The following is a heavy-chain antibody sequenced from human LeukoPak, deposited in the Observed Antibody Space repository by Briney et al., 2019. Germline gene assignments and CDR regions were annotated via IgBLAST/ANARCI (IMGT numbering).Heavy chain of an antibody. CDR2: INPRGST. D-gene: IGHD2-15*01. CDR3: AREPGYCSGGSCYGGWFDP. V-gene: IGHV4-34*01. J-gene: IGHJ5*02. Sequence: PSETLSLTCAVYGGSLSDHYWSWFRQPPGKGLEWIGEINPRGSTIYNPSLKSQVTISVDTSKNQFSLNLSSVTAADTAVYYCAREPGYCSGGSCYGGWFDPWGQGTLVTVSS. CDR1: GGSLSDHY.